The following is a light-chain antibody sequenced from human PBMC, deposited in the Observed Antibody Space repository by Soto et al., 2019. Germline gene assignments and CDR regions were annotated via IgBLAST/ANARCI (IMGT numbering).Light chain of an antibody. CDR3: QQYNTPLT. J-gene: IGKJ4*01. CDR1: QRISSW. V-gene: IGKV1-5*01. Sequence: DIQMTQSPSTLSASVGDRVTITCRASQRISSWLAWYQQKPGKAPKLLIYDASSLESGVPSRFSGSGSGTEFTLTISRLQPDDFANYYCQQYNTPLTFGGGTKVEIK. CDR2: DAS.